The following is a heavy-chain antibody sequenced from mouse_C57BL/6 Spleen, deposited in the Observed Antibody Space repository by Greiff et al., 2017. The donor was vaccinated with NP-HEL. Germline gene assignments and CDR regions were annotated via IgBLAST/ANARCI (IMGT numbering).Heavy chain of an antibody. CDR2: ISDGGSYT. D-gene: IGHD1-1*01. J-gene: IGHJ2*01. V-gene: IGHV5-4*01. CDR1: GFTFSSYA. CDR3: ARDSITTVIPFDY. Sequence: DVKLVESGGGLVKPGGSLKLSCAASGFTFSSYAMSWVRQTPEKRLEWVATISDGGSYTYYPDNVKGRFTISRDNAKNNLYLQMSHLKSEDTAMYYCARDSITTVIPFDYWGQGTTLTVSS.